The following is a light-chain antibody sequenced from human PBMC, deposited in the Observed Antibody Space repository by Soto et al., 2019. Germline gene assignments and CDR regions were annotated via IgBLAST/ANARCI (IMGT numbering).Light chain of an antibody. J-gene: IGLJ1*01. V-gene: IGLV2-14*01. CDR3: SSYTSTTTLYV. CDR1: SRDVGNYNY. Sequence: QSVLTQPASVSGSPGQSITISCTGTSRDVGNYNYVSWYQQHPGTAPKLMIYEVSNRPSGVSNRFSGSKSGNTASLTISGLQAEDEADYYCSSYTSTTTLYVFGTGTKLTVL. CDR2: EVS.